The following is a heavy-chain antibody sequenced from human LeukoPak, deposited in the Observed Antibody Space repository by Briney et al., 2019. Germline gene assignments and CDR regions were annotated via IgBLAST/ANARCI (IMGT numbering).Heavy chain of an antibody. J-gene: IGHJ4*02. CDR1: GFTFRDYW. CDR2: VKQDGTEK. V-gene: IGHV3-7*03. Sequence: PGGSLRLSCEASGFTFRDYWMTWVRQAPGKGLEWVANVKQDGTEKFYVDSVKGRFTISRDNSKNTLYLQMNSLRAEDTAVYYCARALKSGSYRALDYWGQGTLVTVSS. CDR3: ARALKSGSYRALDY. D-gene: IGHD1-26*01.